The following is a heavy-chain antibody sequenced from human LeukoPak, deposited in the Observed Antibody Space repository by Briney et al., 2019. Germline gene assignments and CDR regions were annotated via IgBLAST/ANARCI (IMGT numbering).Heavy chain of an antibody. CDR1: GFTVSSNY. CDR3: ARDRLSLGAFDI. V-gene: IGHV3-53*01. J-gene: IGHJ3*02. D-gene: IGHD7-27*01. CDR2: IYSGGST. Sequence: GGSLRLSCAASGFTVSSNYMSWVRQAPGKGLEWVSVIYSGGSTYYADSVKGRFTISRDNSKNTLHLQMNSLRAEDTAVYYCARDRLSLGAFDIWGQGTMVTVSS.